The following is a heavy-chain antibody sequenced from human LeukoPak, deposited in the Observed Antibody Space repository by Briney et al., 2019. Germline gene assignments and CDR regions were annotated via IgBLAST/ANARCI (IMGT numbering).Heavy chain of an antibody. CDR2: ISSSSSYI. CDR1: GFTFSSYS. Sequence: PGGSLRLSCAASGFTFSSYSMNWVRQAPGKGLEWVSSISSSSSYIYYADSVKGRFTISRDNAKNSLYLQMNSLRAEDTAVYYCARKDGYTYVFNYWGQGTLVTVSS. CDR3: ARKDGYTYVFNY. J-gene: IGHJ4*02. V-gene: IGHV3-21*01. D-gene: IGHD5-18*01.